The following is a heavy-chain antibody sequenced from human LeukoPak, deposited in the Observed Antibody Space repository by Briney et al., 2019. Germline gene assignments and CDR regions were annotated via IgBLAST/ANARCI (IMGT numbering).Heavy chain of an antibody. CDR1: GYRFTRYG. CDR2: INTYKGNT. CDR3: AREGANCSSTSCYLY. Sequence: ASVKVSCKASGYRFTRYGISWVRQAPGQGLEWMGWINTYKGNTNYAQNLQGRVTMTTDTSTSTAYMELRSLRSDDTAVYYCAREGANCSSTSCYLYWGQGTLVTVSS. V-gene: IGHV1-18*01. D-gene: IGHD2-2*01. J-gene: IGHJ4*02.